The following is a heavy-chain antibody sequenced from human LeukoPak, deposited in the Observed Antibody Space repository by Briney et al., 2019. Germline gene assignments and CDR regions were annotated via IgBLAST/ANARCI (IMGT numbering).Heavy chain of an antibody. CDR3: ARHRARWLARSLDY. Sequence: PSETLSLTCTVSGGSMSSSSYYWGWIRQPPGQGLEWIGTVYYPRSTYYNPSLKSRVTMSIDTSKSQFPLKLRSVTAADTAVYYCARHRARWLARSLDYWGQGSLVTVSS. D-gene: IGHD5-12*01. CDR1: GGSMSSSSYY. J-gene: IGHJ4*02. V-gene: IGHV4-39*01. CDR2: VYYPRST.